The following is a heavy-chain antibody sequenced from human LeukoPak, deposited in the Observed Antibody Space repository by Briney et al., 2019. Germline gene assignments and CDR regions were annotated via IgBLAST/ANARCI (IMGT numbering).Heavy chain of an antibody. CDR3: AKDYSGLLLDYYGMDV. D-gene: IGHD2-21*02. CDR1: GFTFSSYA. CDR2: ISGSGGST. J-gene: IGHJ6*02. Sequence: GGSLRLSRAASGFTFSSYAMSWVRQAPGKGLEWVSAISGSGGSTYYADSVKGRFTISRDNSKNTLYLQMNSLRAEDTAVYYCAKDYSGLLLDYYGMDVWGQGTTVTVSS. V-gene: IGHV3-23*01.